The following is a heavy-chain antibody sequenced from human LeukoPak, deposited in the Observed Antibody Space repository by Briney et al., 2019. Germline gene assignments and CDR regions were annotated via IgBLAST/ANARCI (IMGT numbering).Heavy chain of an antibody. CDR3: ARGHGARVRGVNGGKFDP. CDR2: IRGSGDST. J-gene: IGHJ5*02. Sequence: GGSLRLSCAASGFSFSNYAMSWVRQVPGKGLEWVSGIRGSGDSTYYVDSVKGRFTISRDNAKNSLFLQMNSLRAEDTAVYYCARGHGARVRGVNGGKFDPWGQGTLVTVSS. D-gene: IGHD3-10*01. CDR1: GFSFSNYA. V-gene: IGHV3-23*01.